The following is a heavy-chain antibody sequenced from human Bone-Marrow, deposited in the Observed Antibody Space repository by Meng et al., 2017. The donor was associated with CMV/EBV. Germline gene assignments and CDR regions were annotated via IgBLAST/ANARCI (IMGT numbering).Heavy chain of an antibody. V-gene: IGHV1-2*02. Sequence: ASVKVSCKASGYTFTGYYMHWVRQAPGQGLEWMGWINPNSGGTNYAQKFQGRVTMTRDTSISTAYMELSRLRSDDTAVYYCARWGKYQLLEGADYWVQGTLVTVSS. J-gene: IGHJ4*02. D-gene: IGHD2-2*01. CDR2: INPNSGGT. CDR1: GYTFTGYY. CDR3: ARWGKYQLLEGADY.